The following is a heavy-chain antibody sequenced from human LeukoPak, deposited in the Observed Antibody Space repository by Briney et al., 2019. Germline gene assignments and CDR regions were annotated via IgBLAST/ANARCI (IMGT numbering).Heavy chain of an antibody. CDR3: ARRRGLEY. J-gene: IGHJ4*02. CDR1: GFTFSRYW. CDR2: IKEDGSEK. D-gene: IGHD3-10*01. Sequence: GGSLRLSCAASGFTFSRYWMTWVRQAPGKGLEWVAKIKEDGSEKYYVDSVKGRFTISRDNAKNSLHLQMNSLRAEDTAVYYCARRRGLEYWGQGTLVTVSS. V-gene: IGHV3-7*05.